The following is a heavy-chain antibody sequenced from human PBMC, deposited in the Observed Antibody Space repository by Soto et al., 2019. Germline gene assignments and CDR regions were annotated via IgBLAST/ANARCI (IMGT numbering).Heavy chain of an antibody. CDR3: AKDKANGMDV. V-gene: IGHV3-43*01. J-gene: IGHJ6*02. CDR2: ISWDGGST. Sequence: EVQLVESGGVVVQPGGSLRLSCAASGFTFDDYTMHWVRQAPGKGLEWVSLISWDGGSTYYADSVKGRFTISRDNSKNSLYLQMNSLRTEDTALYYCAKDKANGMDVWGQGTTVTVSS. CDR1: GFTFDDYT.